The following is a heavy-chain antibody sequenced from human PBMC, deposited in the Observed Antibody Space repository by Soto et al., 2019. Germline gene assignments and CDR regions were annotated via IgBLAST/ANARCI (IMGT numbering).Heavy chain of an antibody. D-gene: IGHD3-3*01. V-gene: IGHV4-39*01. CDR2: IYYSGST. CDR1: GGSLSSSRYY. CDR3: ARLGRIAIFGVVIRPFDY. J-gene: IGHJ4*02. Sequence: EIRSRACPVSGGSLSSSRYYWGWIRQHPGKGLEGIGSIYYSGSTDYNPSLKSRVTISVDTPQHQFSLKLSSVTAADTAVYYCARLGRIAIFGVVIRPFDYWGQGTLVTVSS.